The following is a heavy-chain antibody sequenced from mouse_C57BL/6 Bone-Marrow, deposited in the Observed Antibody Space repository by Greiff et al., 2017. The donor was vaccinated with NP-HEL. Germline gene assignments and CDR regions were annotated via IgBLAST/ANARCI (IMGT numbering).Heavy chain of an antibody. V-gene: IGHV1-15*01. CDR3: TRTAYYGSSWFAY. J-gene: IGHJ3*01. D-gene: IGHD1-1*01. CDR1: GYTFTDYE. Sequence: VQLHQSGAELVGPGASVTLSCKASGYTFTDYEMHWVKQTPVHGLEWIGAIDPETGGTAYNQKFKGKAILTADKSSSTAYMELRSLTSEDSAVYYCTRTAYYGSSWFAYWGQGTLVTVSA. CDR2: IDPETGGT.